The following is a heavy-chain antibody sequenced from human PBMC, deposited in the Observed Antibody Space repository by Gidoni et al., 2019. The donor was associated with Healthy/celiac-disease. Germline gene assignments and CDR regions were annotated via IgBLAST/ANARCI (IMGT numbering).Heavy chain of an antibody. D-gene: IGHD1-26*01. J-gene: IGHJ4*02. Sequence: QVQLVASGGGVVQPGRSLRLSCAASGFTFSSYGMHWVRQAPGKGLEWVAVIWYDGSNKYYADSVKGRFTISRDNSKNTLYLQMNSLRAEDTAVYYCARDMREWELLQYFDYWGQGTLVTVSS. CDR1: GFTFSSYG. V-gene: IGHV3-33*01. CDR3: ARDMREWELLQYFDY. CDR2: IWYDGSNK.